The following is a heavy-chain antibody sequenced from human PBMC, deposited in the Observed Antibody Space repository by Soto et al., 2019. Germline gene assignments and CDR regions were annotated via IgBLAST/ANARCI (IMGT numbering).Heavy chain of an antibody. CDR2: INSDGSST. CDR1: GFTFSSYW. J-gene: IGHJ6*02. D-gene: IGHD3-10*01. CDR3: ARGQLRVVREYYYGMDV. V-gene: IGHV3-74*01. Sequence: GGSLRLSCAASGFTFSSYWMHWVRQAPGKGLVWVSRINSDGSSTSYADSVKGRFTISRDNAKNTLYLQMNSLRAEDTAVYYCARGQLRVVREYYYGMDVWGQGTTVTVS.